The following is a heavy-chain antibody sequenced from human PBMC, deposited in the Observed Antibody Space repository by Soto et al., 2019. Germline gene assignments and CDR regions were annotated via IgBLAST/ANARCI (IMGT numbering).Heavy chain of an antibody. D-gene: IGHD2-2*01. J-gene: IGHJ6*03. CDR3: ARIVVPAAEYYYHYYMDV. Sequence: GASVKVSCKASGYTFTSYGISWVRQAPGQGLEWMGWISAYNGNTNYAQKLQGRVTMTTDTSTSTAYMELRSLRSDDTAVYYCARIVVPAAEYYYHYYMDVRGKGTTVTVS. CDR1: GYTFTSYG. CDR2: ISAYNGNT. V-gene: IGHV1-18*01.